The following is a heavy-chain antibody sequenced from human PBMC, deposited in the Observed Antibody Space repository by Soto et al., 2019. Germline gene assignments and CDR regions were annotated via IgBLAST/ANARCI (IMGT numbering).Heavy chain of an antibody. V-gene: IGHV1-46*01. CDR1: GYTFTSYY. CDR3: ARVCCSGGSCYSIDY. D-gene: IGHD2-15*01. CDR2: INPSGGST. Sequence: GASVKVSRKASGYTFTSYYMHWVRQAPGQGLEWMGIINPSGGSTSYAQKFQGRVTMTRDTSTSTVYMELSSLRSEDTAVYYCARVCCSGGSCYSIDYWGQGTLVTVSS. J-gene: IGHJ4*02.